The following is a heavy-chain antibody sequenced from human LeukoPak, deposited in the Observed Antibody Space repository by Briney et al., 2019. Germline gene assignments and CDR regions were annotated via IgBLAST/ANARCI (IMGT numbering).Heavy chain of an antibody. J-gene: IGHJ4*02. D-gene: IGHD3-22*01. CDR1: GGSFSGYY. CDR2: IYYSGST. V-gene: IGHV4-59*01. CDR3: AITYYYDSSGYYYVGY. Sequence: PSETLSLTCAVYGGSFSGYYWSWIRQPPGKGLEWIGYIYYSGSTNYNPSLKSRVTISVDTSKNQFSLKLSSVTAADTAVYYCAITYYYDSSGYYYVGYWGQGTLVTVSS.